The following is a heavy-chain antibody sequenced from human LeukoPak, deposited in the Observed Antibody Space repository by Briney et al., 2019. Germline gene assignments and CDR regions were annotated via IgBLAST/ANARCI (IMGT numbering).Heavy chain of an antibody. J-gene: IGHJ6*02. Sequence: ASVKVSCKASGYTFTNYGISWVRQAPGQGLEWLGWISAYNGNTHFAQQFQGRLTVTTDTSTSTAYLELRSLRSDDTAVYYCARDQPYYYGSGTWALTRIEVSYAMDVWGQGTTITVSS. V-gene: IGHV1-18*01. CDR2: ISAYNGNT. CDR1: GYTFTNYG. CDR3: ARDQPYYYGSGTWALTRIEVSYAMDV. D-gene: IGHD3-10*01.